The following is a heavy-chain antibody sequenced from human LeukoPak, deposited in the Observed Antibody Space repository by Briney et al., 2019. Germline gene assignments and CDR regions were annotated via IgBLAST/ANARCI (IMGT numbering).Heavy chain of an antibody. Sequence: PGGSLRLSCAASGVTLSGYWTHWVRQAPGKGLVWVSRINSGGTVTNYADSVKGRLTISRDNAKNTLYLQMNSLRAEDTAVYYCARGRGWTYDSWGRGTLVTVSS. V-gene: IGHV3-74*01. CDR2: INSGGTVT. CDR1: GVTLSGYW. D-gene: IGHD3/OR15-3a*01. CDR3: ARGRGWTYDS. J-gene: IGHJ4*02.